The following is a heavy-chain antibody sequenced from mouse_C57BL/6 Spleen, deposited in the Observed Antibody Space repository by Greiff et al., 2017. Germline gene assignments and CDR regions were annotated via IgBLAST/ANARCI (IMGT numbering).Heavy chain of an antibody. D-gene: IGHD2-1*01. Sequence: DVKLEESGGGLVQPGGSMKLSCVASGFTFSNYWMNWVRQSPEKGLEWVAQIRLKSDNYSTHYAESVKGRFTISRDDSKSSVYLQMNNLRAEDTGIYYCTAYGNYWFAYWGQGTLVTVSA. CDR1: GFTFSNYW. V-gene: IGHV6-3*01. CDR3: TAYGNYWFAY. CDR2: IRLKSDNYST. J-gene: IGHJ3*01.